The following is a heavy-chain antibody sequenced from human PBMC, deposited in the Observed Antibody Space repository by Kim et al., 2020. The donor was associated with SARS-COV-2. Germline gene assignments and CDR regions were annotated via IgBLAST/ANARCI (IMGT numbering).Heavy chain of an antibody. D-gene: IGHD3-9*01. CDR3: ASEYYDILTGYNNYYGTDV. Sequence: ASVKVSCKASGYTLTTYVMSWVRQAPGQGLEWMGWINTNTGNPTYAQGFTGRFVFSLDTSVSTAYLQISSLKAEDTAVYYCASEYYDILTGYNNYYGTDVWGQGTTVTVSS. V-gene: IGHV7-4-1*02. J-gene: IGHJ6*02. CDR2: INTNTGNP. CDR1: GYTLTTYV.